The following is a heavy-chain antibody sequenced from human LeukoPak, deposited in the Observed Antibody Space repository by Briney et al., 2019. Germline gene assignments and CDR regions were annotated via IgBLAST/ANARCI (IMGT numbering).Heavy chain of an antibody. CDR1: GDSISGYY. Sequence: SETLSLTCTVSGDSISGYYWSWIRQPPRKGLEWIGYIYYSGSTNYNPSLKSRVTISVDTSKNQFSLKLSSVTAADTAVYYCARQHSDFWSLDYWGQGNLVTVSS. D-gene: IGHD3-3*01. V-gene: IGHV4-59*08. CDR3: ARQHSDFWSLDY. CDR2: IYYSGST. J-gene: IGHJ4*02.